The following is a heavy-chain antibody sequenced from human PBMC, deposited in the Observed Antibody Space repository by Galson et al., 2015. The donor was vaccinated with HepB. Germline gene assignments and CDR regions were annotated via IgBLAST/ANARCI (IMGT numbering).Heavy chain of an antibody. Sequence: SVKVSCKASGGTFSSYALSWVRQAPGHGFEWMGGIIPVFGRTDYAQQFQGRVTITADKSTSTTSIELGSLRSEDTAVYYFARSWLSAHPTHFYHGLDVWGAGTAVTSSS. V-gene: IGHV1-69*06. J-gene: IGHJ6*02. CDR3: ARSWLSAHPTHFYHGLDV. CDR1: GGTFSSYA. D-gene: IGHD5-24*01. CDR2: IIPVFGRT.